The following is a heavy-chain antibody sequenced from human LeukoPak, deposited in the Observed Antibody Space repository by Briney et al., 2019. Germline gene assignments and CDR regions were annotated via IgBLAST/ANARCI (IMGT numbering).Heavy chain of an antibody. CDR1: GGSISSYY. CDR2: IYYSGST. D-gene: IGHD6-19*01. Sequence: SETLSLTCTVSGGSISSYYWSWIRQPPGRGLEWIGYIYYSGSTNYNPSLKSRVTISVDTSKNQFSLKLSSVTAADTAVYYCARALFRSHVAVAGTSWYFDYWGQGTLVTVSS. CDR3: ARALFRSHVAVAGTSWYFDY. J-gene: IGHJ4*02. V-gene: IGHV4-59*01.